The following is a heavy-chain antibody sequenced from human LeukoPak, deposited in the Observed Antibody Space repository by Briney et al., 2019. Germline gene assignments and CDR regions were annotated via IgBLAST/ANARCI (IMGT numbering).Heavy chain of an antibody. CDR2: IIPILGIA. V-gene: IGHV1-69*02. CDR1: GGTFSSYT. J-gene: IGHJ6*02. Sequence: GASVKVSCKASGGTFSSYTISWVRQAPGQGLEWMGRIIPILGIANYAQKFQGRVTITADKSTSTAYMELSSLRSEDTAVYYCARASYYYDSSGYGMDVWGQGTTVTVSS. D-gene: IGHD3-22*01. CDR3: ARASYYYDSSGYGMDV.